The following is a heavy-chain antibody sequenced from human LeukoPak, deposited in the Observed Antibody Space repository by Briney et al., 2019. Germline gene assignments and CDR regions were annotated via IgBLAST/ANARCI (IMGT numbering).Heavy chain of an antibody. J-gene: IGHJ4*02. Sequence: GGSLRLSCAASGFTFSGYEMNWVRQAPGKGLEWVSYISSSGGIIYYADSVKGRFTISRDNAKNSLSLQMNSLRAEDTAVYYCARDGRYCSTTSCPLAAFDYWGQGTLVTASS. CDR3: ARDGRYCSTTSCPLAAFDY. D-gene: IGHD2-2*01. CDR2: ISSSGGII. CDR1: GFTFSGYE. V-gene: IGHV3-48*03.